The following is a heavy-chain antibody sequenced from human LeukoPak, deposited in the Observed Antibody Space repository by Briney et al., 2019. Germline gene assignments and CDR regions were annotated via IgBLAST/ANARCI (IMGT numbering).Heavy chain of an antibody. Sequence: GGSLRLSCAASGFIFSNYAMTWVRQAPGKGLEWVSAISGSGGDTFYADSVKGRFSISRDNSKNTLYLQMNSLRAEDTAVYYCARGSTYYDSSGQVPFDYWGQGTLVTVSS. D-gene: IGHD3-22*01. CDR2: ISGSGGDT. J-gene: IGHJ4*02. V-gene: IGHV3-23*01. CDR3: ARGSTYYDSSGQVPFDY. CDR1: GFIFSNYA.